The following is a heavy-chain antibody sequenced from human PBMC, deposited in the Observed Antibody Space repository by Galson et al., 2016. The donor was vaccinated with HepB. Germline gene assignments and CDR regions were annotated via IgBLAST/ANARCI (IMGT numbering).Heavy chain of an antibody. CDR3: ARGSTVTLAFGY. J-gene: IGHJ4*02. Sequence: SLRLSCAASGFTFSSYSMNWVRQAPGKGLEWVSYISSSSSTIYYADSVKGRFAISIDNAENSLYLQMNSLRDEDTAVYYCARGSTVTLAFGYWGQGTLVTVSS. CDR1: GFTFSSYS. V-gene: IGHV3-48*02. D-gene: IGHD4-17*01. CDR2: ISSSSSTI.